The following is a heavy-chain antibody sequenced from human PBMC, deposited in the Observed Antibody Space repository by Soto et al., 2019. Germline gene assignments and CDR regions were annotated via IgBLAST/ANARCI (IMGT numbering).Heavy chain of an antibody. CDR1: GGSISSSSYY. D-gene: IGHD3-10*01. V-gene: IGHV4-39*01. CDR3: ARQVGDGTLAGAGSFDC. Sequence: QLQLQESGPGLVKPSETLSLTCSVSGGSISSSSYYWGWIRQPPGKGLEWIGSFYYSGSTYYNPSLKSRVTIPVDTSDNQFSLRLSSVTAADTAVYYCARQVGDGTLAGAGSFDCWGQGTLVTVSS. J-gene: IGHJ4*02. CDR2: FYYSGST.